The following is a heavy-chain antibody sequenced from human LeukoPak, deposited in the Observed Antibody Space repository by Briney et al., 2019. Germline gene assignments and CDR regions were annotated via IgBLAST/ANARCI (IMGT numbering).Heavy chain of an antibody. J-gene: IGHJ1*01. V-gene: IGHV4-59*08. CDR3: ARSRRTILVEC. D-gene: IGHD3-9*01. CDR1: GDPIRSYY. Sequence: SDTLSLTCPVSGDPIRSYYCSWIRQPPGKGREWIGYIHYSGSTNYNPSLKSRVTISVDTSKNQFSLKLSSMTAADTAVYYCARSRRTILVECWGQGTLVAVSS. CDR2: IHYSGST.